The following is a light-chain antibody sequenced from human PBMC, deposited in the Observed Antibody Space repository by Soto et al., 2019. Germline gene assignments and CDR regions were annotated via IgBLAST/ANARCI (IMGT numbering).Light chain of an antibody. V-gene: IGKV1-39*01. J-gene: IGKJ1*01. Sequence: DIQMTQSPSSLSASVADIVTITFRTSQSIRRSLNWYQQKPGKAPNLLIYAASSLQTGVPSRFTGSGSGTDFTLTISNLQPEDFAVYYCQQTYSSPRTFGQGTKVDIK. CDR1: QSIRRS. CDR3: QQTYSSPRT. CDR2: AAS.